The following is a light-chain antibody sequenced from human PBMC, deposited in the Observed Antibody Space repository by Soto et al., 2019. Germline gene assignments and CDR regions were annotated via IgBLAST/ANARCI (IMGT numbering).Light chain of an antibody. CDR1: QGISSY. CDR2: AAS. Sequence: DIQLTQSPSFLSASVGDRVTITCRASQGISSYLAWYQQKPGKDPKLLIYAASTLQSGVPSRFSGSGSGTEFTLTISSLQPEYFATYYFQQLNSYPYTFGQGTKLEIK. CDR3: QQLNSYPYT. V-gene: IGKV1-9*01. J-gene: IGKJ2*01.